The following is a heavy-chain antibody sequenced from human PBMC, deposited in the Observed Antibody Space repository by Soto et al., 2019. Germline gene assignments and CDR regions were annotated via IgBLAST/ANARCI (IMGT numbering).Heavy chain of an antibody. D-gene: IGHD3-10*01. CDR2: IWYDGSNK. CDR1: AFTFSIYG. Sequence: QVQLVESGGGVVQPGRSLRLSCAASAFTFSIYGMHWVRQAPGKGLEWVAVIWYDGSNKYYADSVKGRFTISRDNSKNPLYLKRNGRRAGDTGVYYWGRGEGGAGVLDIGGQGTMVTVSS. J-gene: IGHJ3*02. V-gene: IGHV3-33*01. CDR3: GRGEGGAGVLDI.